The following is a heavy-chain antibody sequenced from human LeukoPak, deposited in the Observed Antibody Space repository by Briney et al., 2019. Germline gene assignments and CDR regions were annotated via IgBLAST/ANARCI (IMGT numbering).Heavy chain of an antibody. D-gene: IGHD2-15*01. J-gene: IGHJ4*02. V-gene: IGHV4-34*01. CDR3: ARGYCSGGSCYSGGIFDY. CDR2: INHSGST. CDR1: GGSFSGYY. Sequence: SETLSLTCAVYGGSFSGYYWSWIRQPPGKGLEWIGEINHSGSTNYNPSLKSRVTISVDTSKNQFSLKLSSVTAADTAVYYCARGYCSGGSCYSGGIFDYWGQGTLVTVFS.